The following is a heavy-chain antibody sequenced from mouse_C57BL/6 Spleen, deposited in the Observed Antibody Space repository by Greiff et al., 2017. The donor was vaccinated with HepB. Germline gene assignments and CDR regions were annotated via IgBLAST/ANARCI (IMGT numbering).Heavy chain of an antibody. J-gene: IGHJ2*01. Sequence: QVQLKQSGAELVKPGASVKLSCKASGYTFTSYWMHWVKQRPGQGLEWIGMIHPNSGSTNYNEKFKSKATLTVDKSSSTAYMQLSSLTSEDSAVYYCARSKGSSHDYWGQGTTLTVSS. CDR1: GYTFTSYW. CDR3: ARSKGSSHDY. CDR2: IHPNSGST. V-gene: IGHV1-64*01. D-gene: IGHD1-1*01.